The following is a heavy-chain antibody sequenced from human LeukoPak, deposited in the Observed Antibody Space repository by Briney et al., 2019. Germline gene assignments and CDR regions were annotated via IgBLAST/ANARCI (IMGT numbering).Heavy chain of an antibody. Sequence: GGSLRLSCAASGFTFDDYGMSWVRQAPGEGLEWGTGITWKGASTGFADSVKGRFTISRDNAKNSLYLGMSSLRAEDTALYYCAREYGDYSSYFDLWGRGTLVTVSS. CDR3: AREYGDYSSYFDL. J-gene: IGHJ2*01. CDR2: ITWKGAST. V-gene: IGHV3-20*04. D-gene: IGHD4-17*01. CDR1: GFTFDDYG.